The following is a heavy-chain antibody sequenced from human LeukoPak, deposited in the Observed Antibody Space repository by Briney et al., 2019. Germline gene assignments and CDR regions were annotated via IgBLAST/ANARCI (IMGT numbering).Heavy chain of an antibody. D-gene: IGHD3-22*01. J-gene: IGHJ4*02. Sequence: SETLSLTCAVSGASISSSNYYWAWIRQPPGKGREGIGSVYYSGTTYYNPSLKSRVTVSVDTSKNQVSLRLPSVTAADTAVYYCARGGGGYFSGYFDYWGQGTLVTVSS. V-gene: IGHV4-39*07. CDR1: GASISSSNYY. CDR3: ARGGGGYFSGYFDY. CDR2: VYYSGTT.